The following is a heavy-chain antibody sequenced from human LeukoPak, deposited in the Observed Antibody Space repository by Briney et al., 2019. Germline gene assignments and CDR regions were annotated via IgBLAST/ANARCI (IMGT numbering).Heavy chain of an antibody. J-gene: IGHJ3*01. CDR1: GFSFSDYG. D-gene: IGHD4-17*01. CDR2: ISYDGTTR. Sequence: GGSLRLSCAASGFSFSDYGMHWVRQAPGQGLEWVALISYDGTTRNYGGSVKGRFTISRDNSKNMLYLHMNGLRPDDTAVYYCARGHDYDDYSPWDQGTMVTVSS. CDR3: ARGHDYDDYSP. V-gene: IGHV3-30*03.